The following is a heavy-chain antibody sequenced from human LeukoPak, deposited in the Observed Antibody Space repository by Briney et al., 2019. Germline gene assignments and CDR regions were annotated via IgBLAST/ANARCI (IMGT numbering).Heavy chain of an antibody. CDR1: GYSFTGNY. V-gene: IGHV1-2*02. J-gene: IGHJ4*02. Sequence: GASVRVSCKASGYSFTGNYIHWVRQAPGQGFEWMGWINPNTGGTNYAQKFKGRVLMTRDTSISTAYLELSSLKSGDTAVYYCARVGYCSRGVCYNYDYWGQGAQVTVSS. CDR2: INPNTGGT. CDR3: ARVGYCSRGVCYNYDY. D-gene: IGHD2-8*01.